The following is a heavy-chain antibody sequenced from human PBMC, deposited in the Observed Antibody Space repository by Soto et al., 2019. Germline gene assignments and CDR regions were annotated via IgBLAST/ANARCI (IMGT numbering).Heavy chain of an antibody. Sequence: QVQLVKPGAEVKKPGASVKVSCKSSGYSFSGHVIHWVRQAPGQGLEWMGWINPKTGGTNYAQKFRDWVNMTRDTPINTLYMEVKRLRADDTAVYYCARCGSGHYDNIIGAMDVWGRGTTVTVSP. J-gene: IGHJ3*01. CDR3: ARCGSGHYDNIIGAMDV. D-gene: IGHD3-10*01. CDR2: INPKTGGT. CDR1: GYSFSGHV. V-gene: IGHV1-2*04.